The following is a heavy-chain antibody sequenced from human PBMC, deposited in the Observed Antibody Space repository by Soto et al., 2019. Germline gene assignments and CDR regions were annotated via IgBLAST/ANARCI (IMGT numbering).Heavy chain of an antibody. D-gene: IGHD2-8*01. CDR3: ARLVYDTRLNYMYFDF. Sequence: PSETLSLTCAVSGVSISSGNWWTWVRQTPQRGLEYIGETFHDGTANYYPSFERRVAIPVDTSKNQFSLKLTSVTAADTAIYFCARLVYDTRLNYMYFDFWGQGALVTVSS. CDR1: GVSISSGNW. CDR2: TFHDGTA. J-gene: IGHJ4*02. V-gene: IGHV4-4*02.